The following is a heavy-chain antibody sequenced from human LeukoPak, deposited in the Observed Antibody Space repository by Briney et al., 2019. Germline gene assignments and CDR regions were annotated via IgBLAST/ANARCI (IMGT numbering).Heavy chain of an antibody. Sequence: GGSLRLSCTASGFNFSYYAMPWVRQAPGKGLAWVALIWFDGSNEYYEDSVKGRFTISRDNSKDTVFLQMNGLTVDDTAVYYCARLVGGTTGATDYWGQGSLVSVS. D-gene: IGHD1-26*01. V-gene: IGHV3-33*01. CDR3: ARLVGGTTGATDY. J-gene: IGHJ4*02. CDR1: GFNFSYYA. CDR2: IWFDGSNE.